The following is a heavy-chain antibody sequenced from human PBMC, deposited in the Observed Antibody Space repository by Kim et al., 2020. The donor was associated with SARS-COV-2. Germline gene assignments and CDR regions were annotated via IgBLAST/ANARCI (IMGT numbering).Heavy chain of an antibody. V-gene: IGHV4-59*01. Sequence: YNPSLKSRVTISVDTSKNQFSLKLSSVTAADTAVYYCARTRKDYYGMDVWGQGTTVTVSS. J-gene: IGHJ6*02. CDR3: ARTRKDYYGMDV.